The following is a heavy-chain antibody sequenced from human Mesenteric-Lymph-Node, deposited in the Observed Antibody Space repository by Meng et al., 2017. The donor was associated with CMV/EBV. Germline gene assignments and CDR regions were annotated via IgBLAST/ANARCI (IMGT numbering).Heavy chain of an antibody. D-gene: IGHD4-23*01. Sequence: GESLKISCAVYGGSFSDYYMSWIRQAPGKGLEWVSYISSSGSTIYYADSVKGRFTISRDNAKNSLYLQMNSLRAEDTAVYYCARYYGGNFDYWGQGTLVTVSS. V-gene: IGHV3-11*01. CDR2: ISSSGSTI. CDR3: ARYYGGNFDY. J-gene: IGHJ4*02. CDR1: GGSFSDYY.